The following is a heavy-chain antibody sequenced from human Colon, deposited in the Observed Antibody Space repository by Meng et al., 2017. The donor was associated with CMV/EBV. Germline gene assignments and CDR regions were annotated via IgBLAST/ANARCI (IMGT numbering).Heavy chain of an antibody. J-gene: IGHJ6*02. D-gene: IGHD3-9*01. Sequence: GGSLRLSCAASGFIFGDYAMHWVRQVPGKGLEWVSLIDWDGGNTYYADAVKGRFTIPRDNSKDSLYLQMNSLRVEDTALYYCAKDLTAYYHTTGGADFSGMDVWGLGTTVTVSS. CDR3: AKDLTAYYHTTGGADFSGMDV. CDR1: GFIFGDYA. CDR2: IDWDGGNT. V-gene: IGHV3-43D*03.